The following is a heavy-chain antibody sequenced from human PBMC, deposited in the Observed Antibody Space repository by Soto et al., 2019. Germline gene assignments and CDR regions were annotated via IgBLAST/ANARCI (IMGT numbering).Heavy chain of an antibody. CDR2: ISSSSSYI. CDR1: GFTFSSYS. V-gene: IGHV3-21*01. D-gene: IGHD6-13*01. CDR3: ARDAAGKSYYYYYGMDV. Sequence: GGSLRLSCAASGFTFSSYSMNWVRQAPGKGLEWVSSISSSSSYIYYADSVKGRFTISRDNAKNSLYLQMNSLRAEDTAVYYCARDAAGKSYYYYYGMDVWGQGTTVTVSS. J-gene: IGHJ6*02.